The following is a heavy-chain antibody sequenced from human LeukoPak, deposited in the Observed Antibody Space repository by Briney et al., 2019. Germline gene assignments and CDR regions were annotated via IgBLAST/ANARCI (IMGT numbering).Heavy chain of an antibody. D-gene: IGHD2-2*02. CDR1: GYTFTSYD. CDR3: ARGHSEYCSSTSCYTRADYYYMDV. J-gene: IGHJ6*03. Sequence: ASVKVSCKASGYTFTSYDINWVRQATGQGLEWMGWMNPNSGNTGYAQKFQGRVTMTRNTSISTAYMELSSLRSEDTAVYYCARGHSEYCSSTSCYTRADYYYMDVWGKGTTVTVSS. V-gene: IGHV1-8*01. CDR2: MNPNSGNT.